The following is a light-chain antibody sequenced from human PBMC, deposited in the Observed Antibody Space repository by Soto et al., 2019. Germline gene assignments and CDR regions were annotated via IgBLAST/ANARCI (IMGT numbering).Light chain of an antibody. J-gene: IGKJ1*01. CDR3: QQYRSWPLT. CDR2: GAS. CDR1: EIFGSD. Sequence: VSGGRGATRCCRASEIFGSDLAWYQHKPGQAPRLLIYGASTRATGIPARFSGRGSGTEFTHTISSLQSVDFAVYYCQQYRSWPLTFGQGTKVDIK. V-gene: IGKV3-15*01.